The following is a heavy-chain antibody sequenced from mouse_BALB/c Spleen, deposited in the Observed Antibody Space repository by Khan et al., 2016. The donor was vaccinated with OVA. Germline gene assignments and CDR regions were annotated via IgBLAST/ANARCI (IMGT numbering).Heavy chain of an antibody. V-gene: IGHV1-37*01. CDR3: GRLDDGYYDAMDY. D-gene: IGHD2-3*01. J-gene: IGHJ4*01. CDR2: INPYNGDT. Sequence: VQLQQAGPELVKPGASVKISCKASGYSFTDYFMNWVKQSHGKSLEWIGRINPYNGDTFYNQKFKGKATLTVDKSSSTAHMELLSLTSEDSAVSYSGRLDDGYYDAMDYWGQGTSVTVSS. CDR1: GYSFTDYF.